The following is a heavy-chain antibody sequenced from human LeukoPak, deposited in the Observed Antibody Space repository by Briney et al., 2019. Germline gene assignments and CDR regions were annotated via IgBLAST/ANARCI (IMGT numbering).Heavy chain of an antibody. V-gene: IGHV4-4*07. CDR2: IYTSGST. J-gene: IGHJ6*02. CDR1: GGSISSYY. CDR3: ARDSSVLLWFGELLSPPDYYYGMDV. D-gene: IGHD3-10*01. Sequence: SETLSLTRTVSGGSISSYYWSWIRQPAGKGLEWIGRIYTSGSTNYNPSLKSRVTMSVDTSKNQFSLKLSSVTAADTAVYYCARDSSVLLWFGELLSPPDYYYGMDVWGQGTTVTVSS.